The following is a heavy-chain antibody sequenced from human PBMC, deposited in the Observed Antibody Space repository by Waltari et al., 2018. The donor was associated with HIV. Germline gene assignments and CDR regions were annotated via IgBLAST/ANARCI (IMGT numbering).Heavy chain of an antibody. CDR2: ISGSGSTI. CDR1: GFTFSDYY. J-gene: IGHJ4*02. D-gene: IGHD3-22*01. Sequence: QVQLVESGGRLVKPGGSLRLSCAASGFTFSDYYMSWIRQAPGKGLQLVSYISGSGSTIEYADSVKGRFTISRDNTENSLYLQMNSLRAEDTAVYYCARETNYYDGSGFYLDDWGQGTLVTVSS. CDR3: ARETNYYDGSGFYLDD. V-gene: IGHV3-11*01.